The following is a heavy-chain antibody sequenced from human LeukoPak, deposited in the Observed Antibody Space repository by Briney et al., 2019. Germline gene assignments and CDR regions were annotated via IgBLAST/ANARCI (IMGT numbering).Heavy chain of an antibody. CDR3: ASAVLWDYGSGSYYKKGYYFDY. V-gene: IGHV1-69*06. CDR2: IIPIFGTA. D-gene: IGHD3-10*01. Sequence: SVKVSCKASGGTFSSYAISWVRQAPGQGLEWMGGIIPIFGTANYAQKFQGRVTITADKSTSTAYMELSSLRSEDTAVYYCASAVLWDYGSGSYYKKGYYFDYWGQGTLVTVSS. J-gene: IGHJ4*02. CDR1: GGTFSSYA.